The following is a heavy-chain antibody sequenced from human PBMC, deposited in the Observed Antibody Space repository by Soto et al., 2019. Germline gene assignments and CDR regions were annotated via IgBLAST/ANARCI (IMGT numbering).Heavy chain of an antibody. J-gene: IGHJ5*02. CDR1: GGTFSNYA. V-gene: IGHV1-69*06. Sequence: QVQLVQSGADVKKPGSSVRVSCKASGGTFSNYAINWVRQAPGHGLEWMGVIIPIFNKTHYAQNFQSRVTIFADKSTNTSYMELSNLRSEDTAVYYCASDGVHFVYKNYIDTWGQGTLVTVSS. CDR2: IIPIFNKT. CDR3: ASDGVHFVYKNYIDT. D-gene: IGHD1-7*01.